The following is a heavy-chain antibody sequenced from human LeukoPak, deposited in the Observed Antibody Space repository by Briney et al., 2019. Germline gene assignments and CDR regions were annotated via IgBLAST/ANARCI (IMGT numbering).Heavy chain of an antibody. J-gene: IGHJ4*02. D-gene: IGHD1-20*01. CDR2: FDPEDGET. CDR3: AYYNGNVVNFLVFDY. V-gene: IGHV1-24*01. CDR1: GYTLTELS. Sequence: ASVKVSCKVSGYTLTELSMHWVRQAPGKGLEWMGGFDPEDGETIYAQKFQGRVTMTEDTSTDTAYMELSSLRSEDTAVYYCAYYNGNVVNFLVFDYWGQGALVTAAS.